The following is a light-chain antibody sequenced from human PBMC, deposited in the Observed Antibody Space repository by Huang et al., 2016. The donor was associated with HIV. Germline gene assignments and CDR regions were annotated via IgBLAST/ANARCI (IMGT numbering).Light chain of an antibody. V-gene: IGKV1-39*01. Sequence: DIQMTQSPFSLSASVGDRVTITCRASQSLSSYLNWYQQKPGKAPKILIYAASTLQSGIPSRFSGSGAGTDFTLTITSLQPEDFATYYCQQTYIIPITFGQGTKLEIK. CDR2: AAS. CDR1: QSLSSY. CDR3: QQTYIIPIT. J-gene: IGKJ2*01.